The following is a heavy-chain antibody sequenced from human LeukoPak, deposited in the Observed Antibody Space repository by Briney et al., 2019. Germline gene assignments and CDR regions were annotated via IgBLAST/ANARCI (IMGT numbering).Heavy chain of an antibody. CDR2: IYYSGST. V-gene: IGHV4-30-4*08. CDR3: ARVFSLVAAAYQEYYFDY. CDR1: GGSISSGDYY. J-gene: IGHJ4*02. D-gene: IGHD2-15*01. Sequence: PSQTLSLTCTVSGGSISSGDYYWSWIRQPPGKGLEWIGYIYYSGSTYYNPSLKSRVTISVDTSKNQFSLKLSSVTAADTAVYYCARVFSLVAAAYQEYYFDYWGQGTLVTVSS.